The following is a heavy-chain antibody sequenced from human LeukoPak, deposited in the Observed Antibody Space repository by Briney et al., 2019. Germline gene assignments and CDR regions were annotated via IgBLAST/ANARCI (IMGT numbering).Heavy chain of an antibody. D-gene: IGHD3-10*01. J-gene: IGHJ5*02. V-gene: IGHV4-61*02. Sequence: PSETLSLTCTVSGGSISSGFYYWRWIRQPAGKGLEWIGRIYTSGSTNYNPSLKSRVNISVDTSKNQFSLKLSSVTAADTAVYYCARQITMVRGVIRVNWFDPWGQGTLVTVSS. CDR1: GGSISSGFYY. CDR3: ARQITMVRGVIRVNWFDP. CDR2: IYTSGST.